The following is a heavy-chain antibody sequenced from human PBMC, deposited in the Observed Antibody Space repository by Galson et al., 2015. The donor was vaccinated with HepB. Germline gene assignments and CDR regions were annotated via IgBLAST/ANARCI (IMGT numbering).Heavy chain of an antibody. CDR2: FKHNSGGT. Sequence: TFDRCSVDRRGRAAGQGLGWPGWFKHNSGGTNYAPKFEGRITMTRYTTISTAYMELSRLGSTDTAVYYCARDFELTPDFWGQGTLVTVSS. V-gene: IGHV1-2*02. J-gene: IGHJ4*02. CDR1: TFDRCS. CDR3: ARDFELTPDF. D-gene: IGHD3-9*01.